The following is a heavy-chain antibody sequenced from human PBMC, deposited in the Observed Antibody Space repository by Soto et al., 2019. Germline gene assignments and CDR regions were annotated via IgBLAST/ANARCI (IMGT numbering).Heavy chain of an antibody. D-gene: IGHD3-16*01. CDR2: INPNSGGT. Sequence: QVQLVQSGAEVKKPGASVKVSCKASGYTFTGYYMHWVRQAPGQGLEWMGWINPNSGGTNYAQKFQGWVTMARDTSTSTAYMERSRLRSDDTAVYYCARVGGGDYYYGMDVWGQGTTVTVSS. V-gene: IGHV1-2*04. CDR1: GYTFTGYY. CDR3: ARVGGGDYYYGMDV. J-gene: IGHJ6*02.